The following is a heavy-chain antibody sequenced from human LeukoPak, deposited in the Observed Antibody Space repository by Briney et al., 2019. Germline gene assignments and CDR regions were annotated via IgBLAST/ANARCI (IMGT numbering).Heavy chain of an antibody. CDR2: ISESGDTT. CDR1: GFTFSKYA. J-gene: IGHJ4*02. D-gene: IGHD6-19*01. Sequence: GGSLRLSCAASGFTFSKYAMSWVRQAPGKGLEWVSTISESGDTTYDADSVKGRFTMSRDNPKNTLYLQMNSLRADDTAVYYCARDSSGWADKFDYWGQGTLVTVSS. CDR3: ARDSSGWADKFDY. V-gene: IGHV3-23*01.